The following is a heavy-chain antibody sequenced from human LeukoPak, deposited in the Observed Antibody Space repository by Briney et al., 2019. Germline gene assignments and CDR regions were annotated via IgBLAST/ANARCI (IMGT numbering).Heavy chain of an antibody. J-gene: IGHJ6*02. CDR2: INPNSGGT. CDR1: GYTFTGYY. CDR3: ARERCSGGSCYSYYYYGMDV. V-gene: IGHV1-2*02. Sequence: ASVKVSCKASGYTFTGYYMHWVRQAPGQGLEWMGWINPNSGGTNYAQKFQGRVTMTRDTSISTAYMELSRLRSDVTAVYYCARERCSGGSCYSYYYYGMDVWGQGTTVTVSS. D-gene: IGHD2-15*01.